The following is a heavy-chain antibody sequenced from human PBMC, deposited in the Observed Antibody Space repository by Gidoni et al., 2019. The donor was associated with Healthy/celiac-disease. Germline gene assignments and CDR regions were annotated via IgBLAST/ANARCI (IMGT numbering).Heavy chain of an antibody. J-gene: IGHJ4*02. Sequence: EVQLVESGGGLVKPGGSLSISCEASGFPFSSYSMNWVRQAPGKGLEWVSSISSSSSYIYYADSVKGRFTISRDNAKNSLYLQMNSLRAEDTAVYYCHSQESGTSPFDYWGQGTLVTVSS. V-gene: IGHV3-21*01. CDR1: GFPFSSYS. CDR3: HSQESGTSPFDY. CDR2: ISSSSSYI. D-gene: IGHD1-7*01.